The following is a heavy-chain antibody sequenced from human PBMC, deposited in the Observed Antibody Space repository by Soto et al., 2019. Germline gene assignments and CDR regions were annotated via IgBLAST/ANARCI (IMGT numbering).Heavy chain of an antibody. CDR3: ARDSRIQLWPYYYYGMDL. J-gene: IGHJ6*02. Sequence: LSLTCTVSGGSISSSSYYWGWIRQPPGKGLEWIGSIYYSGSTYYNPSLKSRVAISVDTSTNQFSLKLSSVTAADTAVYYCARDSRIQLWPYYYYGMDLWGQGTKVTVSS. CDR2: IYYSGST. D-gene: IGHD5-18*01. V-gene: IGHV4-39*02. CDR1: GGSISSSSYY.